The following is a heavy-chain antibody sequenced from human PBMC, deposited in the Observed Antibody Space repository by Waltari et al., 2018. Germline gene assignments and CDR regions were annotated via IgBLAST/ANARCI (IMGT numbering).Heavy chain of an antibody. D-gene: IGHD2-15*01. V-gene: IGHV4-59*01. CDR3: ARVKQDFTYGIDV. CDR2: IYYSGST. CDR1: GGSISSYY. Sequence: QVQLQESGPGLVKPSETLSLTCTVSGGSISSYYWSWIRQPPGKGLEWIGYIYYSGSTNYNPSLKSRVTISVDTSKNQFSLKLSSVTAADTAVYYCARVKQDFTYGIDVWGQGTTVTVSS. J-gene: IGHJ6*02.